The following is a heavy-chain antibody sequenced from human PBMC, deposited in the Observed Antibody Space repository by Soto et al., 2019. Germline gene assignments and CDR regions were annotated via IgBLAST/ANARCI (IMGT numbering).Heavy chain of an antibody. Sequence: GGSLRLSCAASGFTFDDYAMHWVRQAPGKGLEWVSVISWNGGSIGYADSVKGRFTISRDKAKNSLYLQMNSLRAEDTALYCCAKDNEQYIVATMDVWGKGTTVTVSS. V-gene: IGHV3-9*01. D-gene: IGHD5-12*01. CDR2: ISWNGGSI. CDR3: AKDNEQYIVATMDV. CDR1: GFTFDDYA. J-gene: IGHJ6*04.